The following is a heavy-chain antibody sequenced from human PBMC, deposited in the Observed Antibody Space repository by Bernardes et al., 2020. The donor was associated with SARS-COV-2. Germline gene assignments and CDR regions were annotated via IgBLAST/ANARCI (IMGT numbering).Heavy chain of an antibody. J-gene: IGHJ6*02. CDR2: VYFNGNT. CDR3: ARDVFLGSSWDQSYYGLDV. Sequence: SETLSLTCSVSGGPIGSHYWSWIRQSPGKGLEWIGNVYFNGNTNHNPALRSRAIIGIDTSKSQFSLRLNSVTAADAAVYYCARDVFLGSSWDQSYYGLDVWGQGTTVTVSS. D-gene: IGHD6-13*01. CDR1: GGPIGSHY. V-gene: IGHV4-59*11.